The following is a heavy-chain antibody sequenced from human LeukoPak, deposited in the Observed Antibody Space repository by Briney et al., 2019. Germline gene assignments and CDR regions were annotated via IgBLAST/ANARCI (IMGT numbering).Heavy chain of an antibody. D-gene: IGHD3-3*01. CDR3: ARGRWSGYYATYYYRDV. V-gene: IGHV4-34*01. CDR1: GGFISSHY. J-gene: IGHJ6*03. CDR2: INHSGRT. Sequence: SETLSLTCTGSGGFISSHYWNWIRQPPGKGLEWIGEINHSGRTNYNASLKSRGTISVDTSKHQFSVKLSSVPAADTAVYYCARGRWSGYYATYYYRDVWGKGPTVTVSS.